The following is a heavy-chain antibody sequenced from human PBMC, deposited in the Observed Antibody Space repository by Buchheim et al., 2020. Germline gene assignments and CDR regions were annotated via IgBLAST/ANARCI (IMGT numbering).Heavy chain of an antibody. Sequence: QVQLQESGPRLVKPSQTLSLTCTVSGGSISSGAYYWTWIRQPPGKGLEWVGYIFNSGGTYYNPSLKSRLSISIDTSKNQFSLILSSVTAADTAVYYCARTSDYYDTGGYYYYFHYWGQGTL. CDR2: IFNSGGT. D-gene: IGHD3-22*01. J-gene: IGHJ4*02. CDR1: GGSISSGAYY. CDR3: ARTSDYYDTGGYYYYFHY. V-gene: IGHV4-31*03.